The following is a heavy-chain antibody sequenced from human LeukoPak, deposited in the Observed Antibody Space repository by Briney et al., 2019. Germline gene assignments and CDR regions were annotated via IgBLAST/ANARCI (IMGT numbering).Heavy chain of an antibody. Sequence: GGSLRLSCAASGFTFSAYAMTWVRQAPGKGLEWVSSISGSSGFIYYADSVKGRFPISRDNAKNSLWLQMYSLRAEDTAVYYCARATAAVVDYWGQGTLVTFSS. J-gene: IGHJ4*02. CDR1: GFTFSAYA. CDR2: ISGSSGFI. D-gene: IGHD6-13*01. CDR3: ARATAAVVDY. V-gene: IGHV3-21*01.